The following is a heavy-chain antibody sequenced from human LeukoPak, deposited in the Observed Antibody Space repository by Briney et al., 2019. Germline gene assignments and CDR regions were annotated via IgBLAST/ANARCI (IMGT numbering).Heavy chain of an antibody. D-gene: IGHD3-22*01. CDR1: GGSISSSIYY. CDR3: ARDGGRDYYDSSL. Sequence: PSETLSLTCTVSGGSISSSIYYWGWIRQSPGKGLEWIGSIYYSGSTYYNPSLKSRVTLSVDTSKNQFSLKLSSVTAADTAVYYCARDGGRDYYDSSLWGQGTMVTVSS. V-gene: IGHV4-39*07. CDR2: IYYSGST. J-gene: IGHJ3*01.